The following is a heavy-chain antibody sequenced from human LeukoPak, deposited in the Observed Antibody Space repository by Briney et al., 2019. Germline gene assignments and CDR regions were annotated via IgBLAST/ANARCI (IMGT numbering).Heavy chain of an antibody. CDR2: FSGSGGST. D-gene: IGHD4-17*01. CDR3: ANYRVRYGANEGY. J-gene: IGHJ4*02. Sequence: GGSLRLSCAASGFSFSSSAMSWVRQAPGKGLEWVSAFSGSGGSTYYADSVRGRFTISRDNSKNTLYLQMNSLRAEDTAVYYCANYRVRYGANEGYWGQGTLATVSS. CDR1: GFSFSSSA. V-gene: IGHV3-23*01.